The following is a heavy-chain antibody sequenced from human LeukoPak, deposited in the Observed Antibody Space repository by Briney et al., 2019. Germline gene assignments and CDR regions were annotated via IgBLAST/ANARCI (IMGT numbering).Heavy chain of an antibody. Sequence: GGSLRLSRAASGFTFSDYYKSWIRQAPGKGLEWVSYISSSGSTIYYADSVKGRFTISRDNAKNSLYLQMNSLRAEDTAVYYCARDRGSSSSTLAYMDVWGKGTTVTVSS. CDR1: GFTFSDYY. CDR3: ARDRGSSSSTLAYMDV. V-gene: IGHV3-11*04. CDR2: ISSSGSTI. J-gene: IGHJ6*03. D-gene: IGHD6-6*01.